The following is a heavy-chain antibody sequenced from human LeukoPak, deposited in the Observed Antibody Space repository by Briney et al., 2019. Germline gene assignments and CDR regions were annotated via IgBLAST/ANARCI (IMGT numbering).Heavy chain of an antibody. CDR1: GFSFDDYA. CDR2: ITWNSGSI. D-gene: IGHD2-2*01. V-gene: IGHV3-9*01. J-gene: IGHJ6*02. CDR3: AKGSYCSSTSCYFSYYGMDV. Sequence: PGRSLRLSCAASGFSFDDYAMHWVRQAPGKGLEWVSGITWNSGSIGYADSVKGRFTISRDNAKNSLYLQMNSLRAEDTALYYCAKGSYCSSTSCYFSYYGMDVWGQGTTVTVSS.